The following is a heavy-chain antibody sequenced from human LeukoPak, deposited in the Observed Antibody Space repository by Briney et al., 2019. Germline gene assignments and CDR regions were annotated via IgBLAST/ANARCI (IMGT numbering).Heavy chain of an antibody. CDR1: GYTFTDYY. D-gene: IGHD2-15*01. J-gene: IGHJ4*02. Sequence: ASVKVSCKASGYTFTDYYMHWVRQAPGQGLEWMGWINPNSGGTNYAQKFQGRVTMTRDTSVSTAYMELSRLRSDDTAVYYCARGPTGEELLAPYQFDFWGQGTLVTVSS. CDR3: ARGPTGEELLAPYQFDF. V-gene: IGHV1-2*02. CDR2: INPNSGGT.